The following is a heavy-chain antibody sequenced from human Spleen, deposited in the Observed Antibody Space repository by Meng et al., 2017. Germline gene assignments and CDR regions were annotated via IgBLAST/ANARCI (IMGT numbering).Heavy chain of an antibody. V-gene: IGHV3-30*04. CDR1: GFTFSSYA. Sequence: GGSLRLSCAASGFTFSSYAMHWVRQAPGKGLEWVAVISYDGSNKYYADSVKGRFTISRDNSKNTLYLQMNSLRAEDTAVYYCARERVFEHYDSSGYSDYWGQGTLVTVSS. J-gene: IGHJ4*02. CDR2: ISYDGSNK. D-gene: IGHD3-22*01. CDR3: ARERVFEHYDSSGYSDY.